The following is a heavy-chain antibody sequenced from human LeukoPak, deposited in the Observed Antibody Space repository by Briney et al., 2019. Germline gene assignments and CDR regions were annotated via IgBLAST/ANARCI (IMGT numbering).Heavy chain of an antibody. D-gene: IGHD4-17*01. CDR1: GFTFSSYS. Sequence: GGSLRLSCAASGFTFSSYSINWVRQAPGKGLEWVSSISSSSSYKYYADSVKGRFTISRDNAKNSLYLDMNSLRAGDTAVYYCARERDDYDDPGPLDYWGQGTLVTVSS. J-gene: IGHJ4*02. CDR3: ARERDDYDDPGPLDY. V-gene: IGHV3-21*01. CDR2: ISSSSSYK.